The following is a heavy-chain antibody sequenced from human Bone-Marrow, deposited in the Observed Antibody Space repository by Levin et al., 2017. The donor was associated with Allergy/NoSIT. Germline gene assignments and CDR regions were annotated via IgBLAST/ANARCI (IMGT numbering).Heavy chain of an antibody. D-gene: IGHD3-16*01. CDR3: AREGDVAGFYYGMDV. V-gene: IGHV3-74*01. CDR2: INSDGSST. CDR1: GFTFSTYW. Sequence: GGSLRLSCAASGFTFSTYWMHWVRQAPGKGLVWVSRINSDGSSTSYADSVKGRFTISRDNAKNTLYLQMNSLRAEDTTVYYCAREGDVAGFYYGMDVWGQGTTVTVSS. J-gene: IGHJ6*02.